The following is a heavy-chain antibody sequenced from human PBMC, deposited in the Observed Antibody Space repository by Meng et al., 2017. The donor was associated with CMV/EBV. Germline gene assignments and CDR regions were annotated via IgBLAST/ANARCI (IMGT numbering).Heavy chain of an antibody. CDR2: SIPIFGTA. D-gene: IGHD2-2*01. CDR3: ARGIVVVPAALSYYYYYGMDV. V-gene: IGHV1-69*05. J-gene: IGHJ6*02. Sequence: SVKVSCKASGGTFSSYAISWVRQAPGQGREWMGGSIPIFGTANYAQKFQGRVTITTDESTSTAYMELSSLRSEDTAVYYCARGIVVVPAALSYYYYYGMDVWGQGTTVTVSS. CDR1: GGTFSSYA.